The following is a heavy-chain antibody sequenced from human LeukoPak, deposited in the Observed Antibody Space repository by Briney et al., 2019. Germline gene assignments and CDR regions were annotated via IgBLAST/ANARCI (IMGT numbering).Heavy chain of an antibody. CDR2: INHSGST. CDR3: ARDRGGRLDYYYMDV. CDR1: GGSFSGYY. D-gene: IGHD3-16*01. V-gene: IGHV4-34*01. J-gene: IGHJ6*03. Sequence: SETLSLTCAVYGGSFSGYYWSWIRQPPGKGLEWIGEINHSGSTNYNPSLKSRVTISVDTSKNQFSLKLSSVTAADTAVYYCARDRGGRLDYYYMDVWGKGTTVTVSS.